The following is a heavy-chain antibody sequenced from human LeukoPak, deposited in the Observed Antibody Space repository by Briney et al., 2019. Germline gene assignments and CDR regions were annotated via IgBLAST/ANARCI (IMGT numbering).Heavy chain of an antibody. CDR2: INHSGST. CDR1: GGSFSNYY. D-gene: IGHD2-2*01. CDR3: ASSPPLPAARSGAFDI. Sequence: PSETLSLTCAVYGGSFSNYYWTWIRQPPGKGLEWIGEINHSGSTNYNPSLKSRVTISVDTSKNQFSLKLSSVTAADTAVYYCASSPPLPAARSGAFDIWGQGTMVTVSS. V-gene: IGHV4-34*01. J-gene: IGHJ3*02.